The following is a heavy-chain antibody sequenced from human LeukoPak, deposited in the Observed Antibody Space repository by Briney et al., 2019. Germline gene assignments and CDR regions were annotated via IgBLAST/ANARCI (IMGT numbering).Heavy chain of an antibody. CDR2: IRSSSSYI. V-gene: IGHV3-21*01. Sequence: GGSLRLSCAASGFTFSSYRMNWVRQAPGKGLEWVSSIRSSSSYIYYADSVKGRFTISRDNAKNSLYLQMNSLRAEDTAVYYCARDPGDSSGYYIYYFDYWGQGTLVTVSS. CDR1: GFTFSSYR. CDR3: ARDPGDSSGYYIYYFDY. D-gene: IGHD3-22*01. J-gene: IGHJ4*02.